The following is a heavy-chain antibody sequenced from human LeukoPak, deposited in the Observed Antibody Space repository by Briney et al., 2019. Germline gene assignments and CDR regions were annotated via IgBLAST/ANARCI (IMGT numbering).Heavy chain of an antibody. CDR1: GGSISSYY. CDR2: IYYSGST. V-gene: IGHV4-59*08. CDR3: ARRGRSSSLPDY. J-gene: IGHJ4*02. D-gene: IGHD6-6*01. Sequence: KPSETLSLTCTVSGGSISSYYWSWIRQPPGKGLEWIGYIYYSGSTNYNPSLKSRVTISVDTSKNQFSLKLSSVTAADMAVYYCARRGRSSSLPDYWGQGTLVTVSS.